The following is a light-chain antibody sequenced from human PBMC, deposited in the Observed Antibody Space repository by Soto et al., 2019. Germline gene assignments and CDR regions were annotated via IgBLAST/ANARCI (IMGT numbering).Light chain of an antibody. Sequence: EIVMTQSPATLSVSPGERATVSCRASQTVNSNLAWYQQKPGQAPTLLIYDASTRATGIPARFSGSGSGTGFTLTISSLQSEGFAIYYCQQYNNWPGTFGQGTKLEIK. CDR1: QTVNSN. J-gene: IGKJ2*01. V-gene: IGKV3-15*01. CDR3: QQYNNWPGT. CDR2: DAS.